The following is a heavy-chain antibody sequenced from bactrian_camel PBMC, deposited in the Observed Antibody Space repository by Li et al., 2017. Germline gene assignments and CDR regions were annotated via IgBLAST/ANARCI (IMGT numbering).Heavy chain of an antibody. J-gene: IGHJ4*01. V-gene: IGHV3S53*01. D-gene: IGHD1*01. CDR2: IDNHGTI. Sequence: VQLVESGGGSVQAGGSLRLSCAASGYKLNRHCVGWFRQAPGKEREGVAAIDNHGTISYADSVKGRFTISQENAKNTLYLQMNSLKPEDAAVYYCAAGFGFRFLLGCPRGGSGDSYGHWGQGTQVTVS. CDR3: AAGFGFRFLLGCPRGGSGDSYGH. CDR1: GYKLNRHC.